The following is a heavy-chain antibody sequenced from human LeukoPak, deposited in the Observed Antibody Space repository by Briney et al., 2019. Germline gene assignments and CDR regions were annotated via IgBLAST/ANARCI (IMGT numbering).Heavy chain of an antibody. CDR1: GGSISIYY. Sequence: PSDTLSLTCTVSGGSISIYYWSWLRQPPGKGLEGIGYIYYSGSTNYNPSLKSRVTISVDTSKNQFSLKLSSVTAADTAVYYCARDRGSGSVDYWGQGTLVTVSS. J-gene: IGHJ4*02. CDR2: IYYSGST. CDR3: ARDRGSGSVDY. V-gene: IGHV4-59*01. D-gene: IGHD3-16*01.